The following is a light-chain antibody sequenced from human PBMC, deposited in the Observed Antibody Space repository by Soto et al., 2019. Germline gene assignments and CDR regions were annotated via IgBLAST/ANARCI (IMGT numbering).Light chain of an antibody. CDR2: AAS. Sequence: DIQMTQSPSSLSASVGDRVTITCRASESIARHLNWYQQKPGKAPKLLIYAASTLQNGVPSRFRGGGSGTDFTLTLSNLQPEDFATYYCQQSYSTLSITVGQGTRLEIK. CDR1: ESIARH. V-gene: IGKV1-39*01. CDR3: QQSYSTLSIT. J-gene: IGKJ5*01.